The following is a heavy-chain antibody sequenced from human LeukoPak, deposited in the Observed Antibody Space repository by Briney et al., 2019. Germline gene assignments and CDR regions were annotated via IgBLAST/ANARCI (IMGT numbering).Heavy chain of an antibody. CDR1: GYTFTIYG. CDR2: INPNSGGT. V-gene: IGHV1-2*02. CDR3: TRNLSILEWLFDY. D-gene: IGHD3-3*01. J-gene: IGHJ4*02. Sequence: ASVKVSCKASGYTFTIYGISWVRQAPGQGLEWMGWINPNSGGTNYQGRVTITRDTSITTAYMELNRLRSDDTAVYYCTRNLSILEWLFDYWGQGTLVTVSS.